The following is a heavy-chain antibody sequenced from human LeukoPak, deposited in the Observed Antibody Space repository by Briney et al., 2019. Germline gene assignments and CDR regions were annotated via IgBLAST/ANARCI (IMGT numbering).Heavy chain of an antibody. D-gene: IGHD3-10*01. CDR2: ISGSGGDT. CDR1: GFTFSSYT. J-gene: IGHJ4*02. V-gene: IGHV3-23*01. Sequence: GGSLRLSCAASGFTFSSYTMSWVRQAPGKGLKWVSGISGSGGDTYYADSVKGRFTISRDHSKNTLYLQMNSLRAEDTAVYYCAKDRVVRGVMGAGGYWGQGTLVTVSS. CDR3: AKDRVVRGVMGAGGY.